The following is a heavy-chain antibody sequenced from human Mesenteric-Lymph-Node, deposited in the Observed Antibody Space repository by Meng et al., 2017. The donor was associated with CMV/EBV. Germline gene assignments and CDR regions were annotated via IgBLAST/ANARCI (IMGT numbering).Heavy chain of an antibody. D-gene: IGHD3-22*01. CDR2: VYYTGTT. CDR1: GGSISSTSYY. CDR3: ARQGASDSGAYYYYFDF. J-gene: IGHJ4*02. Sequence: SETLSLTCSVSGGSISSTSYYWGWIRQPPGKGLEWIGTVYYTGTTYNNPSLKSRVTISVDTSKNQFSLKLSSVTAADTAVYYCARQGASDSGAYYYYFDFWGQGTLVTVSS. V-gene: IGHV4-39*01.